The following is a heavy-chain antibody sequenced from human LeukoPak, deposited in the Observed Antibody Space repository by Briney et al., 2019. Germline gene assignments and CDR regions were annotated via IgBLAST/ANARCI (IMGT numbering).Heavy chain of an antibody. V-gene: IGHV1-2*02. CDR1: GYTFTGYF. D-gene: IGHD6-13*01. J-gene: IGHJ3*02. CDR3: ATAVIVAVFGDAFDI. Sequence: ASVKVSCKASGYTFTGYFMHWVRQAPGQGLEWMGWIHPNSGGTNYAQKFQGRATMTRDTSISTAYMELRRLRYDDTAVYYCATAVIVAVFGDAFDIWGQGTLVTVSS. CDR2: IHPNSGGT.